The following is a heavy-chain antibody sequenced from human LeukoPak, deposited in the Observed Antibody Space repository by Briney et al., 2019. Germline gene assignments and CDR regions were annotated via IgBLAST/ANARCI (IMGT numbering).Heavy chain of an antibody. CDR2: INHSGST. V-gene: IGHV4-34*01. Sequence: KPSETLSLTCTVSGGSISSYYWSWIRQPPGKGLEWIGEINHSGSTNYNPSLKSRVTISVDTSKNQFSLKLSSVTAADTAVYYCARDFRERTNYYYGMDVWGQGTTVTVSS. CDR3: ARDFRERTNYYYGMDV. J-gene: IGHJ6*02. D-gene: IGHD1-1*01. CDR1: GGSISSYY.